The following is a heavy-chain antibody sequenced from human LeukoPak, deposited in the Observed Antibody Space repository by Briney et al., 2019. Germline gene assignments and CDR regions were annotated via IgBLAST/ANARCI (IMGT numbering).Heavy chain of an antibody. D-gene: IGHD1-14*01. CDR2: IYYSGST. CDR1: GGSISSSSYY. V-gene: IGHV4-39*07. CDR3: ARAGGGPIHRENWFDP. J-gene: IGHJ5*02. Sequence: SETLSLTCTVSGGSISSSSYYWGWIRQPPGKGLEWIGSIYYSGSTYYNPSLKSRVTISVDTSKNQFSLKLSSVTAADTAVYYCARAGGGPIHRENWFDPWGQGTLVTVSS.